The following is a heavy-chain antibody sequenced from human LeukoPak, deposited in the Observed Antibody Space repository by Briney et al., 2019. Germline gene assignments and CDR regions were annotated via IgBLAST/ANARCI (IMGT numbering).Heavy chain of an antibody. CDR2: IYTSGST. CDR3: ARAGASGSYYFVGLYQALDY. D-gene: IGHD1-26*01. Sequence: SETLSLTCTVSGGSISSGSYYWSWIRQPAGKGLEWIGRIYTSGSTNYNPSLKSRVTISVDTSKNQFSLKLSSVTAVDTAVYYCARAGASGSYYFVGLYQALDYWGQGTLVTVSS. V-gene: IGHV4-61*02. CDR1: GGSISSGSYY. J-gene: IGHJ4*02.